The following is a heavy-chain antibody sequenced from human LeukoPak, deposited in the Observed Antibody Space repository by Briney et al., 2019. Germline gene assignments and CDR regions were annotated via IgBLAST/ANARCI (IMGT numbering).Heavy chain of an antibody. CDR1: GFTFSSYA. J-gene: IGHJ4*02. D-gene: IGHD6-19*01. V-gene: IGHV3-23*01. Sequence: PGGSLRLSCAASGFTFSSYAMSWVRQAPGKGLEWVSSIIGIGSSTYYADSVKGRFTISADKPKNTLCLQMNSLRAEETAVYYCAKAVKQWLGPRHLDFWGQGTLVTGSS. CDR3: AKAVKQWLGPRHLDF. CDR2: IIGIGSST.